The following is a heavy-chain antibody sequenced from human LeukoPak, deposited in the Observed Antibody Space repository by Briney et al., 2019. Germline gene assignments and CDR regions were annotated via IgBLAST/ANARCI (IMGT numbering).Heavy chain of an antibody. CDR1: GGSISSSNW. CDR2: IYHSGST. CDR3: ARSLPAARPRRWFDH. D-gene: IGHD2-2*01. V-gene: IGHV4-4*02. Sequence: SETLSLTCAVSGGSISSSNWWSWVRQPPGKGLEWIGEIYHSGSTNYNPSLKSRVTISVDKSKNQFSLKLSSVTAADTAVYYCARSLPAARPRRWFDHWGQGTLVTVSS. J-gene: IGHJ5*02.